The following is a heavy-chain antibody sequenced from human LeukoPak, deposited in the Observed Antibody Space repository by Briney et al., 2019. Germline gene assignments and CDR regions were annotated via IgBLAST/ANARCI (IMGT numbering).Heavy chain of an antibody. J-gene: IGHJ4*02. CDR2: IYYSGST. V-gene: IGHV4-59*01. Sequence: SETLSLTCTVSGGSISSYFWSWIRQPPGKGLEWIGYIYYSGSTNYNPSLKSRVTISVDTSKNQISLNLSSVTAAGTAVYYCARSRNYDGSGFYGFDYWGQGTLVTVSS. D-gene: IGHD3-22*01. CDR1: GGSISSYF. CDR3: ARSRNYDGSGFYGFDY.